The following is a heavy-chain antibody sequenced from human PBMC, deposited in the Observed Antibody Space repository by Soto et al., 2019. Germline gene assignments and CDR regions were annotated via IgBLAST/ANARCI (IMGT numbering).Heavy chain of an antibody. D-gene: IGHD3-3*01. V-gene: IGHV4-30-2*01. CDR2: IYHSGST. CDR3: VRALPYDFWSGYYSHGMDV. Sequence: PSETLSLTCAVSGGSISSGGYSWSWIRQPPGKGLEWIGYIYHSGSTYYNPSLKSRVTISVDRSKNQFSLKLSSVTAADTAVYYCVRALPYDFWSGYYSHGMDVWGQGTTVTVSS. J-gene: IGHJ6*02. CDR1: GGSISSGGYS.